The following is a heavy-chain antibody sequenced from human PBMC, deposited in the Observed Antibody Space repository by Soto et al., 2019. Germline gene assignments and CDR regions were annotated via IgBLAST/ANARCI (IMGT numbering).Heavy chain of an antibody. D-gene: IGHD3-10*01. V-gene: IGHV4-4*08. CDR3: GREVVGNTWLGVVDS. CDR1: DDSIGPYY. J-gene: IGHJ4*02. Sequence: QEQLRASGPGLVKPSETLSLTCSISDDSIGPYYWTWIRQTPRKELQWIGYVYTSGSTKYNSSLKGRVTLSLDASTRQFSLAMSSVTAADTGVSYWGREVVGNTWLGVVDSWCRGTLVVVSS. CDR2: VYTSGST.